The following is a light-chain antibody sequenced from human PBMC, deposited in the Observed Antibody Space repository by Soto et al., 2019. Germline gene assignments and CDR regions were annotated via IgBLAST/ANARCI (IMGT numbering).Light chain of an antibody. V-gene: IGKV4-1*01. Sequence: DIVMTQSPDSLALSLGERATMNCKSSQSVLYSSDNKNYLAWYQHKPGQPPKLLIYWASTRESGVPDRFSGSGSGTDFTLTISGLQADDVAVYYCHQYYMTPRLTFGGGTRVEI. CDR2: WAS. CDR3: HQYYMTPRLT. CDR1: QSVLYSSDNKNY. J-gene: IGKJ4*01.